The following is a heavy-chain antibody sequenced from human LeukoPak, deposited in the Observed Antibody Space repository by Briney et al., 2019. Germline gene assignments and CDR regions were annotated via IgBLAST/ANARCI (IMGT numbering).Heavy chain of an antibody. V-gene: IGHV4-39*07. CDR2: IYYSGST. CDR1: GGSISSSSYY. D-gene: IGHD3-10*01. J-gene: IGHJ4*02. CDR3: ARMIAYYYGSGSYNYFDY. Sequence: SETLSLTCTVSGGSISSSSYYWGWIRQPPGKGLEWIGRIYYSGSTYYNPSLKSRVTISIDTSKNQFSLKLSSVTAADTAVYYCARMIAYYYGSGSYNYFDYWGQGILVTVSS.